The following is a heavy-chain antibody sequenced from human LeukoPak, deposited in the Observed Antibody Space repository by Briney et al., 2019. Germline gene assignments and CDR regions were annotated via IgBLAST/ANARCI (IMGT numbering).Heavy chain of an antibody. V-gene: IGHV1-24*01. Sequence: ASVKVSCKVSGYTLTELSMHWVRPAPGKGLEWRGGFDPEDGETIYAQKFQGRVTMTEDTSTDTAYMELSSLRSEDTAVYYCATNPYSSGWYGSPGDYWGQGTLVTVSS. CDR1: GYTLTELS. D-gene: IGHD6-19*01. CDR3: ATNPYSSGWYGSPGDY. J-gene: IGHJ4*02. CDR2: FDPEDGET.